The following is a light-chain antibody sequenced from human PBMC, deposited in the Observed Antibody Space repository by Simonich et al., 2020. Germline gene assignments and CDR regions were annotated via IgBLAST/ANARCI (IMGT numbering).Light chain of an antibody. CDR1: QRVLYRSNNKNY. Sequence: DIVMTQSPDPLAVSLGERATINCKSSQRVLYRSNNKNYLAWNQQKPGQPPKLLIYWAATRESGVPDRFSGSGSGTDFTLTISSLQAEDVAVYYCQQYYSTPYTFGQGTKLEIK. CDR2: WAA. CDR3: QQYYSTPYT. J-gene: IGKJ2*01. V-gene: IGKV4-1*01.